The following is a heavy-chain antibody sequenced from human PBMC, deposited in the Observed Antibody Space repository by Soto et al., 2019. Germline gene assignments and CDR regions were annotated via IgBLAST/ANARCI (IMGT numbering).Heavy chain of an antibody. Sequence: SETLSLTCAVYGVSFIGYYWSWILQPPGKGLEWIGEINHSGSTNYNPSLKSRVTISVDTSKNQFSLKLSSVTAADTAVYYCARGAREGTKGVCYLNYFDDLGQGTLGTVPS. D-gene: IGHD2-8*01. J-gene: IGHJ4*02. CDR2: INHSGST. V-gene: IGHV4-34*01. CDR3: ARGAREGTKGVCYLNYFDD. CDR1: GVSFIGYY.